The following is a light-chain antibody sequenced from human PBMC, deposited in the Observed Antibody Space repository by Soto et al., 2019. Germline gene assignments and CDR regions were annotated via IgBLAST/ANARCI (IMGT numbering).Light chain of an antibody. V-gene: IGLV2-14*01. CDR1: SSDVGAYNY. J-gene: IGLJ2*01. CDR2: EVN. CDR3: SSYTTSSTLA. Sequence: QSALTQPASVSGSPGQSITISCTGTSSDVGAYNYVSWYQQHPGKAPKLMISEVNNRPSGVSNRFSGSKSGNTASLTISGLQAEDEADYYCSSYTTSSTLAFGGGTQLTVL.